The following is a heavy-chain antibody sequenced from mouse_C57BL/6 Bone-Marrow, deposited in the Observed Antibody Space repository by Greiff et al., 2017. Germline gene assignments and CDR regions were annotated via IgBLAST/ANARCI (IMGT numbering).Heavy chain of an antibody. J-gene: IGHJ3*01. CDR2: INYDGSST. D-gene: IGHD2-4*01. CDR1: GFTFSDYY. CDR3: ARESSLNGDYDGGFAY. V-gene: IGHV5-16*01. Sequence: EVKLVESEGGLVQPGSSMKLSCTASGFTFSDYYMAWVRQVPEKGLEWVANINYDGSSTYYLDSLKSRFIISRDNAKNILYLQMSSLKSEDTATYYCARESSLNGDYDGGFAYWGQGTLVTVSA.